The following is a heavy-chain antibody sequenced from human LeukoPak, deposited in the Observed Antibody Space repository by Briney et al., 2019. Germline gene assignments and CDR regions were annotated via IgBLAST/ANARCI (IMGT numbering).Heavy chain of an antibody. J-gene: IGHJ6*02. CDR3: ARDADSSSWSMYYYYGMDV. D-gene: IGHD6-13*01. V-gene: IGHV3-21*01. CDR2: ISSSSSYI. CDR1: GFTFSSYS. Sequence: GGSLRLSCATSGFTFSSYSMNWVRQAPGKGLEWVSSISSSSSYIYYADSVKGRFTISRDNAKNSLYLQMNSLRAEDTAVYYCARDADSSSWSMYYYYGMDVWGQGTTVTVSS.